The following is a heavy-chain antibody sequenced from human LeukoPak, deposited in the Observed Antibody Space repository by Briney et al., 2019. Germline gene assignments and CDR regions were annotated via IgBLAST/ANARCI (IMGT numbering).Heavy chain of an antibody. CDR1: GSTFSDYY. CDR3: ARLMGSAGSPYFQH. V-gene: IGHV3-11*01. Sequence: GGSLKLACAASGSTFSDYYMSWIRQAPGRGLEWVSYISSSGSTIYYADSVKGRFTISRDNAKNSLYLQMNSLRAEDTAVYYCARLMGSAGSPYFQHWGQGTLVTVSS. D-gene: IGHD3-16*01. CDR2: ISSSGSTI. J-gene: IGHJ1*01.